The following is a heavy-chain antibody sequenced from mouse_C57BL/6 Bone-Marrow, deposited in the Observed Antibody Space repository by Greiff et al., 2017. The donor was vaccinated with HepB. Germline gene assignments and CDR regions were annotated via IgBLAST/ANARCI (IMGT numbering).Heavy chain of an antibody. J-gene: IGHJ1*03. V-gene: IGHV1-55*01. CDR1: GYTFTSYW. CDR3: ARSHSDGLLGSFDV. CDR2: IYPGSGST. D-gene: IGHD1-2*01. Sequence: QVQLQQPGAELVKPGASVKMSCKASGYTFTSYWITWVKQRPGQGLEWIGDIYPGSGSTNYNEKFKSKATLTVDTSSSTAYMQLSSLTSEDSAVYYFARSHSDGLLGSFDVWGTGTTVTVSS.